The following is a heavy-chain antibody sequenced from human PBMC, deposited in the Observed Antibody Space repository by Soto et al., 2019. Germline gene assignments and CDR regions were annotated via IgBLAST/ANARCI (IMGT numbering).Heavy chain of an antibody. CDR1: GYIFTNYG. Sequence: GASVKVSCKTSGYIFTNYGVSWVRQAPGQGLEWMGWISPFDGNTNFAQKVQDRVTLTTDTSTSTAYMELTSLVSDDTAVYYCARSWAVAGSYDYWGQGTLVTVSS. CDR3: ARSWAVAGSYDY. V-gene: IGHV1-18*01. D-gene: IGHD6-19*01. CDR2: ISPFDGNT. J-gene: IGHJ4*02.